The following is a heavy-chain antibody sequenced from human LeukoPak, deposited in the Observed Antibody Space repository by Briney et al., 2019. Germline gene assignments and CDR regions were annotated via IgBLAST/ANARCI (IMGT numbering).Heavy chain of an antibody. V-gene: IGHV5-51*01. CDR2: IYPGDSDT. CDR3: ARNLVYGSDARRRAFDI. Sequence: GESLKISCQASGDDFTTYWIGWVRQTPGRGLEWMGTIYPGDSDTRYSPSFEGQVTISADKSISTAYLQWTSVKASDRGMYFCARNLVYGSDARRRAFDIWGQGTMVIVSA. D-gene: IGHD2-8*01. CDR1: GDDFTTYW. J-gene: IGHJ3*02.